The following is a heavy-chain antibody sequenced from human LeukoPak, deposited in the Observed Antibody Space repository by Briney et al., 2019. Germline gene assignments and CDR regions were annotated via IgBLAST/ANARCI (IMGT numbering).Heavy chain of an antibody. J-gene: IGHJ4*02. Sequence: GGSLRLSCAASGFTLSDSYMSWIRQAPRKGLEWISYISSRGDTIYYADSVKGRFTISRDNAKNSLYLQMNSLRVEDTAVYYCVRAVGYTYGYGYWGQETLVTVSP. V-gene: IGHV3-11*01. CDR3: VRAVGYTYGYGY. CDR2: ISSRGDTI. CDR1: GFTLSDSY. D-gene: IGHD5-18*01.